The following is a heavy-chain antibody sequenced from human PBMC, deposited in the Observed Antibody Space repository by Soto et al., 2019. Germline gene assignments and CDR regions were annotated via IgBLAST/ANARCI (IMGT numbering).Heavy chain of an antibody. CDR3: ARSVAVPGAHIDY. CDR2: VYYTGST. D-gene: IGHD6-19*01. Sequence: SETLSLTCSVSGGSISCSYWSWIRQSPGKGLAWLGYVYYTGSTNYSPSLRSRVSISVDTSKNEFSLRLSSVTAADTAVYFCARSVAVPGAHIDYWGHGTQVTVSS. J-gene: IGHJ4*01. V-gene: IGHV4-59*01. CDR1: GGSISCSY.